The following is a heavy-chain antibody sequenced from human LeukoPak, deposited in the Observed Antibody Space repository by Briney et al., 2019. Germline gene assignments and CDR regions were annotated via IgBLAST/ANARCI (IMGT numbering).Heavy chain of an antibody. CDR3: AKHMRATNTYSFFGLDV. D-gene: IGHD1-26*01. V-gene: IGHV3-9*01. CDR2: INWNGGGT. J-gene: IGHJ6*02. CDR1: GFTFKDYG. Sequence: GRSLRLSCAATGFTFKDYGMHWVRQPPGKGLEWVSSINWNGGGTDYADSVKGRFTISRDNAKNSLYLQLSSLRPEDTALYYCAKHMRATNTYSFFGLDVWGQGTTVIVSS.